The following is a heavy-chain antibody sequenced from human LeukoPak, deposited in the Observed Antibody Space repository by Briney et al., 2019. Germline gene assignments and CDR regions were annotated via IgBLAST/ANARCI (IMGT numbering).Heavy chain of an antibody. V-gene: IGHV3-11*01. CDR1: GFTFSDFY. D-gene: IGHD4-17*01. CDR2: LSGSGFTV. J-gene: IGHJ3*02. CDR3: ARDFHSGHGDRAFDI. Sequence: PGGSLRLSCAASGFTFSDFYMTWIRQAPGKGLEWVSSLSGSGFTVYYADSVRGRFTISRDNAMDSLYLQMNSLRADDTAVYYCARDFHSGHGDRAFDIWGQGTMVTVSS.